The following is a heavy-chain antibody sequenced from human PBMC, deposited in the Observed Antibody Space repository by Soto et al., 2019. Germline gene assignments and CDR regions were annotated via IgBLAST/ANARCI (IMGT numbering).Heavy chain of an antibody. Sequence: GGSLRLSCAASGLTFSDRYMDWVRQAPGKGLEWVGRIRKKTNSYTTEYAASVKGRFIISRDDSTNSLYLQMSSLKTEDTAVYYCTTVTTVDYYFDYWGQGTLVT. CDR3: TTVTTVDYYFDY. V-gene: IGHV3-72*01. CDR1: GLTFSDRY. J-gene: IGHJ4*02. D-gene: IGHD4-17*01. CDR2: IRKKTNSYTT.